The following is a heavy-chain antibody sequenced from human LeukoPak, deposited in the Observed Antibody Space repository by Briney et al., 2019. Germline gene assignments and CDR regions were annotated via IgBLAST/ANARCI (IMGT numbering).Heavy chain of an antibody. V-gene: IGHV4-61*01. CDR1: GVSINTCCYY. Sequence: TSETLSLTCDVSGVSINTCCYYWTWLRPPPGKGLEWIGYKYYSGSTRYNSSLRSRLTISLDTSKNQFSLRLTSVTAADTAVYYCARGRSYGFDFDSWGPGTLVIVSS. CDR3: ARGRSYGFDFDS. J-gene: IGHJ4*02. D-gene: IGHD5-18*01. CDR2: KYYSGST.